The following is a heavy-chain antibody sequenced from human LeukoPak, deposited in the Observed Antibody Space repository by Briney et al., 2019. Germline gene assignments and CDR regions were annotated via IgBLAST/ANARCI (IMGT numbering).Heavy chain of an antibody. V-gene: IGHV3-23*01. J-gene: IGHJ3*02. CDR3: AKDLSHDYGDYGAFDI. D-gene: IGHD4-17*01. CDR1: GFTFSSYA. CDR2: ISGSGGST. Sequence: GGSLRLSCAASGFTFSSYAMSWVRQAPGKGLEWVSAISGSGGSTYYADSVKGRFTISRDNSKNTLYLQMNSLRAEDTAVYYCAKDLSHDYGDYGAFDIWGQGTMVTVSS.